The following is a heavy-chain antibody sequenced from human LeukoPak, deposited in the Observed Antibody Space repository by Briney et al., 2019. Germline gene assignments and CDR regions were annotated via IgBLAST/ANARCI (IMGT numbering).Heavy chain of an antibody. CDR2: IYYSGST. Sequence: SEALSLTCTDSGGSISSYYWSWIRQPPGKGLEWIGYIYYSGSTIYNPSFKSRVTISVDTSKTQCSLKLSSVTAADTAVYYCATGGTTVTSPFDYWGQGTLVT. V-gene: IGHV4-59*08. J-gene: IGHJ4*02. CDR3: ATGGTTVTSPFDY. CDR1: GGSISSYY. D-gene: IGHD4-17*01.